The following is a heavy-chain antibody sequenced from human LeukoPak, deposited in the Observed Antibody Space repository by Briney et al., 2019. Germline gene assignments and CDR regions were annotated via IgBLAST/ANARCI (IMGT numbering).Heavy chain of an antibody. V-gene: IGHV3-74*01. CDR2: ISTDGYAT. Sequence: GGSLRLSCAASGLAFSAYKMHWVRQAPRKGLVWVSRISTDGYATDYADFVQGRFTASRDNTKNTWSLEMNSLRAEDTAVYYCVVGGSPGYWGQGTLVTVSS. CDR3: VVGGSPGY. CDR1: GLAFSAYK. J-gene: IGHJ4*02. D-gene: IGHD2-15*01.